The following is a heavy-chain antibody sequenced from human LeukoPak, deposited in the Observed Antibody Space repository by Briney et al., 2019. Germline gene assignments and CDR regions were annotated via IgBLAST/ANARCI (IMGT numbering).Heavy chain of an antibody. V-gene: IGHV1-18*01. J-gene: IGHJ4*02. D-gene: IGHD3-22*01. CDR3: ARGFDSSGYYVPFDY. CDR1: GYTFTTYG. Sequence: ASVKVSCKASGYTFTTYGISWVRQAPGQGPEWMGWINPYNGNTNFAPKVQGRVTMTTDTSTSTAYMELRSLRSDDTAVYYCARGFDSSGYYVPFDYWGQGTLVTVSS. CDR2: INPYNGNT.